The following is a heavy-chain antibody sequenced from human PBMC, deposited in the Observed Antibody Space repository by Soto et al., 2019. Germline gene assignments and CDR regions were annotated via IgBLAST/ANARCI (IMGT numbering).Heavy chain of an antibody. Sequence: GESLKISCKGSGYSFTSYWIGWVRQMPGKGLEWMGIIYPGDSDIRYSPSFQGQVTISADKSISTAYLQWSSLKASDTAMYYCARHKGSRHYDILTGYYTGSYYGMDVWGQGTTVTVSS. CDR1: GYSFTSYW. V-gene: IGHV5-51*01. CDR3: ARHKGSRHYDILTGYYTGSYYGMDV. J-gene: IGHJ6*02. D-gene: IGHD3-9*01. CDR2: IYPGDSDI.